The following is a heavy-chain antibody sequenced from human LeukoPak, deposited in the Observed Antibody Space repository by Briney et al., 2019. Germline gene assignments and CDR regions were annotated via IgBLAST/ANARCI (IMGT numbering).Heavy chain of an antibody. V-gene: IGHV4-4*07. J-gene: IGHJ4*02. CDR2: IYTSGST. CDR1: GGSINSYY. CDR3: ARGGGVRGVITPFDY. Sequence: SDTLSLTCTVSGGSINSYYWSWIRQPAGKGLEWIGRIYTSGSTSNNPSLKSRVTMSVDTSKNQFSLKLTSVTAADTAVYYCARGGGVRGVITPFDYWGQGTLVTVSS. D-gene: IGHD3-10*01.